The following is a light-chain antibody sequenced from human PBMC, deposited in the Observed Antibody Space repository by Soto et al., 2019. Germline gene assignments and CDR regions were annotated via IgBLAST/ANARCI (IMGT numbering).Light chain of an antibody. CDR1: QGISTW. CDR2: GAS. V-gene: IGKV1-12*01. CDR3: QQASSLPHT. J-gene: IGKJ2*01. Sequence: DIQMTQSPSSVSASVGDRVTITCRASQGISTWLAWYQQKPGKVPKLLIYGASSLQTGVPSRFSGSGSGTDFTHTISRLQAEDFATYYCQQASSLPHTFGQGTKLEIK.